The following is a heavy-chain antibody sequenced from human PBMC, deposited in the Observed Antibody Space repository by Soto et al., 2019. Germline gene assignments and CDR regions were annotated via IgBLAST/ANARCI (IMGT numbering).Heavy chain of an antibody. V-gene: IGHV5-10-1*01. D-gene: IGHD3-22*01. CDR2: IDPSDSQT. J-gene: IGHJ4*02. CDR1: GYSFAGYW. Sequence: GESLKISCKGSGYSFAGYWITWVRQMPGKGLEWMGRIDPSDSQTYYSPSFRGHVTISAAKSITTVFLQWSSLRASDTAMYYCARQIYDSDSGPNLQYYSDSRGQGSLVTVSS. CDR3: ARQIYDSDSGPNLQYYSDS.